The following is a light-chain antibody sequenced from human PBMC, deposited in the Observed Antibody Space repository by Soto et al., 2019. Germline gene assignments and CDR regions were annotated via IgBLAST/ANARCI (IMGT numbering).Light chain of an antibody. Sequence: ELVLTQSPATVSVSPGERATLSCRASQRVGSNYLAWYQQKPGQTPRLLIYGISARATGVPDRFSGSGSGTEFTLTISSLQTEDFAIYYCQQYTSWPITFGQGTRLEMK. J-gene: IGKJ5*01. CDR3: QQYTSWPIT. CDR1: QRVGSN. V-gene: IGKV3-15*01. CDR2: GIS.